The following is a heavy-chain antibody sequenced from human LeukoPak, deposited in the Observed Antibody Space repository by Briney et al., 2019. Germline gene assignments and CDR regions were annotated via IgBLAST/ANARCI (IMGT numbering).Heavy chain of an antibody. CDR1: GGSFSGYY. V-gene: IGHV4-34*01. J-gene: IGHJ4*02. D-gene: IGHD3-10*01. Sequence: PSETLSLTCAVYGGSFSGYYWSWIRQPPGKGLEWIGGINHSGSANYNPSLKSRVTISVDTSKNQFSLKLSSVTAADTAVYYCARTNYYGSGSYYRYFDYWGQGTLVTVSS. CDR3: ARTNYYGSGSYYRYFDY. CDR2: INHSGSA.